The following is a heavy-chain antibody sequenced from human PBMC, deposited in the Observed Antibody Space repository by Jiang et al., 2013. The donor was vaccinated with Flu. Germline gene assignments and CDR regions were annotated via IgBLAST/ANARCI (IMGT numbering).Heavy chain of an antibody. CDR2: ISGSGFNT. CDR3: AKTRYYYASGTHGWFDS. D-gene: IGHD3-10*01. Sequence: VQLLESGGDLVQPGASLRLSCAASGFTFSSYAMNWVRQAPGEGLEWVSTISGSGFNTYYTDSVKGRFTISRDNSNNTLHLQMNSLRAEDTAVYYCAKTRYYYASGTHGWFDSWGQRTLVTVSS. V-gene: IGHV3-23*01. J-gene: IGHJ5*01. CDR1: GFTFSSYA.